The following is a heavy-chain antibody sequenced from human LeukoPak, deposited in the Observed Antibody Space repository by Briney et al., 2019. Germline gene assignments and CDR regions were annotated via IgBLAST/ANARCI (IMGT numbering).Heavy chain of an antibody. CDR1: GYTFTTYY. V-gene: IGHV1-46*01. CDR3: ARGEIVITFGSSRPGDAFNM. D-gene: IGHD3-16*01. J-gene: IGHJ3*02. Sequence: ASVKVSCKASGYTFTTYYMHWVRQAPGQGLEWMGIINPSGGSTTYAQNFQGRVTMTRDTSTSTVYMELSSLRSEDTAVYYCARGEIVITFGSSRPGDAFNMWGQGTMVTVSS. CDR2: INPSGGST.